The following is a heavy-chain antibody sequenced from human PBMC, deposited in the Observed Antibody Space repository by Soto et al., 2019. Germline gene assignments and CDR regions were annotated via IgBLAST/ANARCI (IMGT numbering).Heavy chain of an antibody. D-gene: IGHD4-17*01. J-gene: IGHJ3*02. Sequence: QVQLVQSGAEVKKPGASVKVSCKASGYTFTGYYMHWVRQAPGQGLEWMGWINPNSGGTNYAQKFQGWVTMTRDTSISTAYMELSRLRSDDTAVYYCARGSPAYGDHDAFDIWGQGTMVTVSS. V-gene: IGHV1-2*04. CDR2: INPNSGGT. CDR3: ARGSPAYGDHDAFDI. CDR1: GYTFTGYY.